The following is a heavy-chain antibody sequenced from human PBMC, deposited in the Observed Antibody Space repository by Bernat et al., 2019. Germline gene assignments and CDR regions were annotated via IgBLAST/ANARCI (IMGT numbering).Heavy chain of an antibody. Sequence: QVQLVVSGGGLVKPGGSLRLSCAASGFTFSDYYMSWIRQAPGKGLDWVSYISSSSYTNYADSVKGRFTISGDKAKNSLYLQMNSLRAEDTAVYYCARGTSTSAPYMDVWGKGTTVTVSS. CDR1: GFTFSDYY. CDR3: ARGTSTSAPYMDV. J-gene: IGHJ6*03. V-gene: IGHV3-11*05. CDR2: ISSSSYT.